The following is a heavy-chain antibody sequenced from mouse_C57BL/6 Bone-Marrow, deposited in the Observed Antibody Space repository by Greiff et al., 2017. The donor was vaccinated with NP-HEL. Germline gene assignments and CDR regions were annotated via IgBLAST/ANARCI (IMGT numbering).Heavy chain of an antibody. CDR2: IDPNSGGT. CDR3: ARRNLGYYYGSSYIYWYFDV. Sequence: QVQLQQPGAELVKPGASVKLSCKASGYTFTSYWMHWVKQRPGRGLEWIGRIDPNSGGTKYNEKFKSKATLTVDKSSSTAYMQLSSLTSEDSAVYYCARRNLGYYYGSSYIYWYFDVWGTGTTVTVSS. D-gene: IGHD1-1*01. J-gene: IGHJ1*03. CDR1: GYTFTSYW. V-gene: IGHV1-72*01.